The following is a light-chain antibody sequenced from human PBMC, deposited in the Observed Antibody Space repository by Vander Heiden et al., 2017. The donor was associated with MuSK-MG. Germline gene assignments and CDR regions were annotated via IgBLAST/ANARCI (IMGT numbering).Light chain of an antibody. Sequence: EMVMTQSPATLSVSPGERATLSCRASQSVSSNLAWYQQKPGQAPRLLIYGASTRATGIPARCSGSGSGTEFTRTISSLQSEDFAVYYCQQYNNWPPTFTFGHGTKVDIK. V-gene: IGKV3-15*01. CDR1: QSVSSN. J-gene: IGKJ3*01. CDR2: GAS. CDR3: QQYNNWPPTFT.